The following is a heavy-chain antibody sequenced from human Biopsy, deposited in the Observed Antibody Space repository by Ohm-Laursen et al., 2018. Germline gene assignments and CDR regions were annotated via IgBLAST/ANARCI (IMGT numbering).Heavy chain of an antibody. CDR1: GFTFSHAW. CDR3: PHHYDASDDVFDI. CDR2: IKNEIDGGTT. D-gene: IGHD3-22*01. Sequence: GSLRLSCAASGFTFSHAWMSWVRQAPGKGLEWVGRIKNEIDGGTTDYAAPVKGRFTILRDDSKSMLFLQMDSLKTEDTDVYYCPHHYDASDDVFDIWGQGTVVTVSS. J-gene: IGHJ3*02. V-gene: IGHV3-15*01.